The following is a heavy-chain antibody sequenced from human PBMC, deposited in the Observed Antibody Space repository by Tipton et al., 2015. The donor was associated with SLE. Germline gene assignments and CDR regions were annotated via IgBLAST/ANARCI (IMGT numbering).Heavy chain of an antibody. D-gene: IGHD3-3*01. Sequence: TLSLTCTVSGGSISDKSYYWGWLRQPPGKDLEWIGSIYYSGSTYYNPSLKSRVTISVDTSKNQFSLKLSSVTAADTAVYYCARTSTYYDFWSGSYYYYYMDVWGKGTTVTVSS. J-gene: IGHJ6*03. V-gene: IGHV4-39*01. CDR3: ARTSTYYDFWSGSYYYYYMDV. CDR2: IYYSGST. CDR1: GGSISDKSYY.